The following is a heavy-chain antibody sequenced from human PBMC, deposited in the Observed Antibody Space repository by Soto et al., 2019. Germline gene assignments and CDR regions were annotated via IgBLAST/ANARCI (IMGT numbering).Heavy chain of an antibody. CDR1: GYTFTSYG. CDR3: ARRTRGTTEYYFDY. CDR2: ISAYNGNT. V-gene: IGHV1-18*01. J-gene: IGHJ4*02. D-gene: IGHD1-1*01. Sequence: ASVKVSCKASGYTFTSYGISWVRQAPGQGLEWMGWISAYNGNTNYAQKLQGRVTMTTDTSTSTAYMELRSLRSDDTAVYYCARRTRGTTEYYFDYWGQGTLVTVSS.